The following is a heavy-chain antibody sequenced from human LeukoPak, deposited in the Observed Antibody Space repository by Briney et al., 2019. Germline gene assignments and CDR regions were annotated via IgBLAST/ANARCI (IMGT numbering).Heavy chain of an antibody. CDR3: AKDPRTAMVRGSDY. J-gene: IGHJ4*02. CDR2: ISGSGGST. V-gene: IGHV3-23*01. D-gene: IGHD5-18*01. Sequence: GGSLRPSCAASGFTFSSYAMSWVRQAPGKGLEWVSAISGSGGSTYYADSVKGRFTISRDNSKNTLYLQMNSLRAEDTAVYYCAKDPRTAMVRGSDYWGQGTLVTVSS. CDR1: GFTFSSYA.